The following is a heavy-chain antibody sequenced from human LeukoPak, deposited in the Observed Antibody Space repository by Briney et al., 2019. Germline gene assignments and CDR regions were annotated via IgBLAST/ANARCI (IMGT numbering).Heavy chain of an antibody. J-gene: IGHJ6*03. Sequence: ASVKVSCKASGYTFTGYYMHWVRQAPGQGLEWMGWMNPNSGNTGYAQKFQGRVTMTRNTSISTAYMELSSLRSEDTAVYYCARGGGSSWYESFWVKYYYYYMDVWGKGTTVTISS. D-gene: IGHD6-13*01. CDR2: MNPNSGNT. CDR3: ARGGGSSWYESFWVKYYYYYMDV. V-gene: IGHV1-8*02. CDR1: GYTFTGYY.